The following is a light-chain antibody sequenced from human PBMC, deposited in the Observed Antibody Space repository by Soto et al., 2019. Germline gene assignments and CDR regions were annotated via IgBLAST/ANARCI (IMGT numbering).Light chain of an antibody. Sequence: SVLTPPAPVSGAPGQAVTISCTGNSRDVGGYNYVSWYQQHPGKAPKLMIYDVSNRPSGVSNRFSGSKSGNTASLTISGLQAEDEADYYCSSYTSSSTLGVFGTGTKVTVL. CDR3: SSYTSSSTLGV. CDR1: SRDVGGYNY. CDR2: DVS. J-gene: IGLJ1*01. V-gene: IGLV2-14*01.